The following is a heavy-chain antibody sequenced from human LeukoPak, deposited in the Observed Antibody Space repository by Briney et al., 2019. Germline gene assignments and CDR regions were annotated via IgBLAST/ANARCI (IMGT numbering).Heavy chain of an antibody. CDR3: ARTRDGPFAY. CDR2: ISNSGSSI. CDR1: GFTFSSYE. D-gene: IGHD5-24*01. V-gene: IGHV3-48*03. Sequence: PGGSLRLSCAASGFTFSSYEMNWVRQAAGKGLEWLSHISNSGSSIQYADSVKGRLTISRDNAKNSLYLQMNSLRVEDTAVYYCARTRDGPFAYWGQGTLVTVSS. J-gene: IGHJ4*02.